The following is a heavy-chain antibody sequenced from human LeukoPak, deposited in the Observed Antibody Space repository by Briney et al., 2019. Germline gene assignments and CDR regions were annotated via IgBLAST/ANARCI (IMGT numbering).Heavy chain of an antibody. D-gene: IGHD2-2*01. J-gene: IGHJ6*02. CDR2: INAGNGNT. CDR1: GYTFTSYA. CDR3: ARGGPAASADYYYYGMDV. Sequence: ASVTVSCKASGYTFTSYAMHWVRQAPGQRLEWMGWINAGNGNTKYSQKFQGRVTITRDTSASTAYMELSSLRPEDTAVYYCARGGPAASADYYYYGMDVWGQGTTVTVSS. V-gene: IGHV1-3*01.